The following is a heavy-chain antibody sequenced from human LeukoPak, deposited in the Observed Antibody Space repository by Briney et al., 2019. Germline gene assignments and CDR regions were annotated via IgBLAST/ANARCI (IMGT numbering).Heavy chain of an antibody. CDR1: GGAISSYC. CDR3: ARGSREMSTIFDY. Sequence: SETLFLTCSVSGGAISSYCWNWIRLPAGKGLEWIGCIYTRGSTIHNPSIKSRVTMSVDTAKNQFSLRLNSVTAADTAVYYCARGSREMSTIFDYWGQGTLVTVSS. D-gene: IGHD5-24*01. J-gene: IGHJ4*02. V-gene: IGHV4-4*07. CDR2: IYTRGST.